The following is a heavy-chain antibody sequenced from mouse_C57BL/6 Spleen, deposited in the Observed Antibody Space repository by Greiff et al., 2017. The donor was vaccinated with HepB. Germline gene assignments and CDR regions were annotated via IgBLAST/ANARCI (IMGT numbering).Heavy chain of an antibody. CDR1: GFTFSSYA. CDR2: ISDGGSYT. D-gene: IGHD2-1*01. Sequence: DVMLVESGGGLVKPGGSLKLSCAASGFTFSSYAMSWVRQTPEKRLEWVATISDGGSYTYYPDNVKGRFTISRDNAKNNLYLQMSHLKSEDTAMYYCARNDGNYQGPFDYWGQGTTLTVSS. V-gene: IGHV5-4*03. CDR3: ARNDGNYQGPFDY. J-gene: IGHJ2*01.